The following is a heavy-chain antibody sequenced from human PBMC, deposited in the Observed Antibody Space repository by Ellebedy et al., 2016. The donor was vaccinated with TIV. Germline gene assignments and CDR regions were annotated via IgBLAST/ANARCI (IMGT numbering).Heavy chain of an antibody. Sequence: PGGSLRLSCAASGLIFSASTMHWVRQASGKGLEWVGQMRSKAKNYATAYQASVKGRFTISRDDSQNTAYLQMNSLKTEDTAVYYCIRQSKAGDPGLGDYWGQGTLVTVSS. CDR1: GLIFSAST. CDR3: IRQSKAGDPGLGDY. CDR2: MRSKAKNYAT. D-gene: IGHD2-21*01. J-gene: IGHJ4*02. V-gene: IGHV3-73*01.